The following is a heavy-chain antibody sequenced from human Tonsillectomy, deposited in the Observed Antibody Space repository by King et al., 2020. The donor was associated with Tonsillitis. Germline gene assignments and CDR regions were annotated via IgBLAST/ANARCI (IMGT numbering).Heavy chain of an antibody. CDR1: GFTFNNYA. J-gene: IGHJ6*03. Sequence: VQLVESGGGLVQPGGSLRLSCAASGFTFNNYAMSWVRQAPGKGLEWVSAISSGGDRTYYADSVKGRFSISRDNSKNTLFLQMNSLRAEDTAVYYCAHEVVGATTPFMDVWGKGTTVTVSS. CDR2: ISSGGDRT. CDR3: AHEVVGATTPFMDV. V-gene: IGHV3-23*04. D-gene: IGHD2-15*01.